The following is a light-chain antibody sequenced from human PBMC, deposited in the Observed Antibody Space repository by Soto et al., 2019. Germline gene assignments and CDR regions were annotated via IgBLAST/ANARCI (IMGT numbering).Light chain of an antibody. V-gene: IGKV3-15*01. Sequence: EIMMTQSPATLSVSPGERATLSCRASQSVSNNLAWYQQKPGQAPRLLIFYASTRATGIPARFSGGGSGTEFTLTISSLQSEDFALYYCQQYNNWPPITFGQGARLELK. CDR2: YAS. J-gene: IGKJ5*01. CDR3: QQYNNWPPIT. CDR1: QSVSNN.